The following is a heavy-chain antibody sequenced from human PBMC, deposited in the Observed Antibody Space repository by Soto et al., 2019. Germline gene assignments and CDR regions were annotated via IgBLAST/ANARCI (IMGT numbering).Heavy chain of an antibody. D-gene: IGHD2-15*01. CDR2: INAGNGNT. CDR1: GYTFTSYA. V-gene: IGHV1-3*01. J-gene: IGHJ6*02. Sequence: GASVKVSCKASGYTFTSYAMHWVRPAPGQRLEWMGWINAGNGNTKYSQKFQGRVTITRDTSASTAYMELSSLRSEDTAVYYCARGQYCSGGSCYSWSWDVWGQGTTVTVSS. CDR3: ARGQYCSGGSCYSWSWDV.